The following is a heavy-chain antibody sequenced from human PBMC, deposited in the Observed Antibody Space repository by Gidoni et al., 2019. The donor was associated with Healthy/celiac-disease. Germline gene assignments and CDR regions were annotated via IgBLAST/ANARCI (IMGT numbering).Heavy chain of an antibody. CDR3: ARARRRDGYNLFLVKGQSVWFDP. CDR1: GYSFTSYW. CDR2: IDPSDSYT. Sequence: EVQLVQSGAEVKKPGESLRISCKGSGYSFTSYWISWVRQMPGKGLEWMGRIDPSDSYTHYSPSFQGHVTISADKSISTAYLQWSSLKASDTAMYYCARARRRDGYNLFLVKGQSVWFDPWGQGTLVTVSS. D-gene: IGHD5-12*01. J-gene: IGHJ5*02. V-gene: IGHV5-10-1*03.